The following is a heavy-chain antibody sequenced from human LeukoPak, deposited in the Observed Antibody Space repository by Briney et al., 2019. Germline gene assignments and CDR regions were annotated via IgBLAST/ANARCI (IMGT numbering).Heavy chain of an antibody. Sequence: SETLSLTCTVSGGSISSSSYYWGWIRQPPGKGLEWIGSMYYSGSTYYNPSLKSRVTISVDTSKNQFSLKLSSVTAADTAVYYCARDSTDRFDFDYWGQGTLVTVSS. J-gene: IGHJ4*02. CDR1: GGSISSSSYY. CDR3: ARDSTDRFDFDY. CDR2: MYYSGST. V-gene: IGHV4-39*07.